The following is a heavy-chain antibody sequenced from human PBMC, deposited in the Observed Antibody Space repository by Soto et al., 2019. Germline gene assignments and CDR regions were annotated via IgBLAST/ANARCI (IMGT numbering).Heavy chain of an antibody. J-gene: IGHJ6*02. Sequence: QVHLQESGPGLVKPSGTLSLTCGVSGGSINNGYWWTWVRQPPGKGLEWIGEKHHSGSTNYNLSLKSRVSIYLDKSKNQFSLILSSVTAADTAVYYCAYSSGWWRLDVWGLGTTVTVSS. CDR3: AYSSGWWRLDV. D-gene: IGHD6-19*01. CDR2: KHHSGST. CDR1: GGSINNGYW. V-gene: IGHV4-4*02.